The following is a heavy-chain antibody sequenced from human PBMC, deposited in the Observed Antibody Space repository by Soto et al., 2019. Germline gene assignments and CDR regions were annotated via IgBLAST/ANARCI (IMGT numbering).Heavy chain of an antibody. J-gene: IGHJ3*02. CDR3: ARRGRRNDAFDI. Sequence: PGESLKISGNGSGYIFTSYWISWVRQMPGKGLEWMGRIDPSDSYTNYSPSFQGHVTISADKSISTAYLQWSSLKASDTAMYYCARRGRRNDAFDIWGQGTMVTVSS. V-gene: IGHV5-10-1*01. CDR2: IDPSDSYT. CDR1: GYIFTSYW.